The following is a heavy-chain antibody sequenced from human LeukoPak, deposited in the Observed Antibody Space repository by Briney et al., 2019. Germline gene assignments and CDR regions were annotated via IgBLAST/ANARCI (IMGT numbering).Heavy chain of an antibody. CDR1: GFTFSSYA. D-gene: IGHD3-16*02. CDR3: AKSLYGGMDV. Sequence: GGSLRLSCAASGFTFSSYAMTWVRQAPGKGLECVSGISGRGSSTSYADSVKGRFIISRDNSKNTLYLQMNSLRAEDTAVYYCAKSLYGGMDVWGRGTTVTVSS. V-gene: IGHV3-23*01. J-gene: IGHJ6*04. CDR2: ISGRGSST.